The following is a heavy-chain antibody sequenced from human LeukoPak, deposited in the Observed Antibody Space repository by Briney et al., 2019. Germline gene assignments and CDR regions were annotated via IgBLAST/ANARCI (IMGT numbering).Heavy chain of an antibody. CDR1: GYTFSSYG. D-gene: IGHD2-8*01. CDR2: ISTYDGDT. V-gene: IGHV1-18*01. Sequence: ASVKVSCKASGYTFSSYGISWVGQAPGQGLEWMGWISTYDGDTKYIQKLQGRVAMTTDTSTSTVYMELRSLRSDDTAVYYCARDDCTDGVCYVAYWGQGTLVTVSS. J-gene: IGHJ4*02. CDR3: ARDDCTDGVCYVAY.